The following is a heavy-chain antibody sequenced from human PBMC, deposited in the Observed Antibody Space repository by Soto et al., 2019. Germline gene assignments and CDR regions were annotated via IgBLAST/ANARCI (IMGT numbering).Heavy chain of an antibody. V-gene: IGHV4-59*01. CDR2: IYYSGST. J-gene: IGHJ6*02. CDR3: ARGRGSGSSFYYYGMDV. Sequence: SETLSLTCTVSGGSISSYYWSWIRQAPGKGLEWIGYIYYSGSTNYNPSLKSRVTISVDTSKNQFSLKLSSVTAADTAVYYCARGRGSGSSFYYYGMDVWGQGTTVTVSS. CDR1: GGSISSYY. D-gene: IGHD3-10*01.